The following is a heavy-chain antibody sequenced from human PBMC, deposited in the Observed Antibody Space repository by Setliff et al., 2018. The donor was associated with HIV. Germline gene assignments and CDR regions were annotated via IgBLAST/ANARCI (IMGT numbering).Heavy chain of an antibody. CDR3: ARGGGTGSFDY. V-gene: IGHV1-46*01. Sequence: ASVKVSCKAPGYTFTRYFMHCVRQAPGQGLEWLGMINPSGGSTWYAQKFQGRVTMTGDTSTNTLYMELSSLRSEDTAVYYCARGGGTGSFDYWGQGTLVTVSS. CDR2: INPSGGST. D-gene: IGHD3-16*01. CDR1: GYTFTRYF. J-gene: IGHJ4*02.